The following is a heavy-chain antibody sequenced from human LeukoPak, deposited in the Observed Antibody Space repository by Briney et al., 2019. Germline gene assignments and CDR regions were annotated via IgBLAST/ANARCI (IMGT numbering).Heavy chain of an antibody. V-gene: IGHV4-30-4*01. Sequence: KTSQTLSLTCTVSGGSISSGDYYWSWIRQPPGKGLEWIGYISSRGRTYYKPSLKSRITVSMDTAKNQFSLRWSSLTAADAAVYYCARGQYGSGIVYWGQGTLVTVSS. CDR1: GGSISSGDYY. J-gene: IGHJ4*02. CDR3: ARGQYGSGIVY. D-gene: IGHD3-10*01. CDR2: ISSRGRT.